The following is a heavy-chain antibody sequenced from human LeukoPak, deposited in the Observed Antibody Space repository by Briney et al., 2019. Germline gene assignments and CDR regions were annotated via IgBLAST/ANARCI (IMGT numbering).Heavy chain of an antibody. D-gene: IGHD6-19*01. CDR2: ICYSGST. J-gene: IGHJ2*01. CDR1: GGSISSYY. V-gene: IGHV4-59*01. Sequence: PSETLSLTCTVSGGSISSYYWSWIRQPPGKGLEWIGCICYSGSTNYNPSLKSRVTISVDTSENQFSLKLSSVTAADTAVYYCARDSGEYRSEWYFDLWGRGTLVTVSS. CDR3: ARDSGEYRSEWYFDL.